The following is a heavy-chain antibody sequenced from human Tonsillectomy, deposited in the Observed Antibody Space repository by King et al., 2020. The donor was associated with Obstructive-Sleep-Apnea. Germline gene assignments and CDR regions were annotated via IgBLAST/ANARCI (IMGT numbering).Heavy chain of an antibody. J-gene: IGHJ6*02. V-gene: IGHV1-8*01. Sequence: QLVQSGAEVKKPGASVKVSCKASGYTVSNYDINWVRQAPGQGLEWMGCMNPNNGNTGHAQKFQGRVTMTRDASINTLFLGLSSLRSEDTAVYYCAIALISLVRGPYYYNGLDVWGQGTTVTVSS. D-gene: IGHD3-10*01. CDR1: GYTVSNYD. CDR3: AIALISLVRGPYYYNGLDV. CDR2: MNPNNGNT.